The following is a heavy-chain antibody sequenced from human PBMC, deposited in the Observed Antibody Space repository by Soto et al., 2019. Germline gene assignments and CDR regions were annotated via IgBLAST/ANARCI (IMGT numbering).Heavy chain of an antibody. CDR3: ARPPTASLDAFDI. Sequence: LSLTCTVSGGSISSSRYYWGWIRQPPGKGLEWIGSIFYCGSTYHNPSLKSRVTISVDTSKNQFSLKLSSVTAADTAVYYCARPPTASLDAFDIWGQGTMVTVSS. V-gene: IGHV4-39*01. CDR2: IFYCGST. CDR1: GGSISSSRYY. J-gene: IGHJ3*02.